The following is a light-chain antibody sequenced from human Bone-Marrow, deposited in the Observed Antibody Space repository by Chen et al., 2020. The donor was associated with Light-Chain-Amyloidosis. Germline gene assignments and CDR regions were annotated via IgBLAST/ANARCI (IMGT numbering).Light chain of an antibody. CDR1: QSVSIY. Sequence: EIVLTQSPATLSLSPGERATLSCRASQSVSIYLAWYQQKPGQAPRLLIYDASNRATGIPARFSGSGSGTEFTLTISSLEPEDFAVYYCQQRGNWPWTFGQGTKVEIK. V-gene: IGKV3-11*01. J-gene: IGKJ1*01. CDR3: QQRGNWPWT. CDR2: DAS.